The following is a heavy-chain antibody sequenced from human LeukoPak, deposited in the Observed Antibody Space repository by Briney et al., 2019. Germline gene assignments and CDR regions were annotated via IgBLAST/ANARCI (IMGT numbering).Heavy chain of an antibody. V-gene: IGHV3-23*01. D-gene: IGHD6-13*01. CDR3: AKEAPYSSSWYGPYYYGMDV. Sequence: GGSLRLSCAASGFTFSSYAMSWVRQAPGKGLEWVSAISGSGGSTYYADSVKGRFTISRDNSKNTLYLQMNSLRAEDTAVYYCAKEAPYSSSWYGPYYYGMDVWGQGTTVTVSS. CDR1: GFTFSSYA. CDR2: ISGSGGST. J-gene: IGHJ6*02.